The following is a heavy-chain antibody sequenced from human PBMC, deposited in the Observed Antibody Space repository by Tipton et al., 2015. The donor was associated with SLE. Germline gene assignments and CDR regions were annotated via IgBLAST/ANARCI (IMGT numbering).Heavy chain of an antibody. D-gene: IGHD3-10*01. J-gene: IGHJ4*02. CDR1: GGSITSTTYW. CDR2: ILYAGGTT. CDR3: ASVDSGV. V-gene: IGHV4-39*01. Sequence: TLSLTCTVSGGSITSTTYWWGWIRQPPGKNLEWIGSILYAGGTTYYNPSLKSRVAIDIDASKNQFSVRLTSVTAADTAIYYCASVDSGVWGQGTLVTVSS.